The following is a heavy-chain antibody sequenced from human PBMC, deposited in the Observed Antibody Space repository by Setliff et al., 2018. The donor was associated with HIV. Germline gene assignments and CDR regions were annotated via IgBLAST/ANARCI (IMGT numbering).Heavy chain of an antibody. D-gene: IGHD4-17*01. Sequence: ASVKVSCKASGYTFTAYAMNWVRQAPGQGLEWMGWINTNTGKSTYAQGFTGRFVFSLDTSVTTAYLQISSLKAEDTAVYYCARALYGDYGGDINWFDPWGQGTLVTVSS. J-gene: IGHJ5*02. CDR2: INTNTGKS. CDR3: ARALYGDYGGDINWFDP. CDR1: GYTFTAYA. V-gene: IGHV7-4-1*02.